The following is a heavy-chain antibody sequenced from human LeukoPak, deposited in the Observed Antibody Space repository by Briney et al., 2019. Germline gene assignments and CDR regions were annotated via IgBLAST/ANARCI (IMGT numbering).Heavy chain of an antibody. CDR3: AKDFAGDRNY. CDR2: INPNGITT. D-gene: IGHD4-17*01. V-gene: IGHV3-74*01. CDR1: GFSFSNAW. Sequence: PGGSLRLSCAASGFSFSNAWMSWVRQAPGKGLVWVARINPNGITTTYTDSVKGRFTISRDNAKNTLYLQMNSLRAEDTAVYYCAKDFAGDRNYWGQGTLVTVSS. J-gene: IGHJ4*02.